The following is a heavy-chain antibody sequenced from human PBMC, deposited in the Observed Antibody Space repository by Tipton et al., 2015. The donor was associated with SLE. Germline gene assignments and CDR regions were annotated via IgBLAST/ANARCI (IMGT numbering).Heavy chain of an antibody. V-gene: IGHV4-34*01. D-gene: IGHD6-13*01. Sequence: TLSLTCAVYGGSFSAYYWSWIRQPPGKGLEWIGEMSHTGSTNFNPSLKSRVAISADTSKRQFSLKLSSVTAADTAVYYCATRGSSSWYFFDYWGQGTLVTVSS. CDR2: MSHTGST. CDR3: ATRGSSSWYFFDY. J-gene: IGHJ4*02. CDR1: GGSFSAYY.